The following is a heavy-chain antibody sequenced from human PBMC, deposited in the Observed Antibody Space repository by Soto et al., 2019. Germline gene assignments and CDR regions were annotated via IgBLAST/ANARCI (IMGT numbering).Heavy chain of an antibody. D-gene: IGHD3-3*01. CDR1: GYTFSTYE. Sequence: QVQLVQSGADVKKPGASVKVSCKASGYTFSTYEINWVRRAAGQGLEWMGRMNPDNGNTGYAQKFQDRATMTRNTSISTAYMELSSLRSDDTAVYYCARGPRESGEWLLFDYWGQGALVTVSS. CDR3: ARGPRESGEWLLFDY. J-gene: IGHJ4*02. CDR2: MNPDNGNT. V-gene: IGHV1-8*01.